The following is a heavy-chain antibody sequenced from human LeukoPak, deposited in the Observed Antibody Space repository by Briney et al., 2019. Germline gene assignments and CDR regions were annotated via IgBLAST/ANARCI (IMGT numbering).Heavy chain of an antibody. Sequence: GGSLRLSCATSGFTFSNAWMNWVRQAPGKGLEWVGRIRSNSDGGTIDYAAPVKGRFTLSRDDSKTTLYLQMNSLQTEDTAVYYCARDQDSSGYYPYWGQGTLVTVSS. CDR1: GFTFSNAW. V-gene: IGHV3-15*07. D-gene: IGHD3-22*01. CDR2: IRSNSDGGTI. CDR3: ARDQDSSGYYPY. J-gene: IGHJ4*02.